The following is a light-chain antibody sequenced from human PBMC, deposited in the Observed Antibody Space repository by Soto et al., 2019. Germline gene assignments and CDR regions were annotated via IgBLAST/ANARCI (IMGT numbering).Light chain of an antibody. CDR2: KAS. J-gene: IGKJ1*01. CDR1: QTISSSW. CDR3: QQYNTYWT. V-gene: IGKV1-5*03. Sequence: DIQMTQSPSTLSASVGDRLTIDCRASQTISSSWLAWYQQKPGKAPKVLIYKASTLESGVPSRFSGSGSGTEFTLTISSLQPDDAATYYCQQYNTYWTFGQGTKVDI.